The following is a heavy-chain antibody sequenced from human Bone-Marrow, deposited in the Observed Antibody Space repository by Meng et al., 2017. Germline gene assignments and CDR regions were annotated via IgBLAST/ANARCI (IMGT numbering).Heavy chain of an antibody. V-gene: IGHV4-31*03. CDR2: IYYSGST. Sequence: QESVPVMVKDSQTLSLTCTVLGGSISSGGYYWSWIRQHPGKGLEWIGYIYYSGSTYYNPSLKSRVTISVDTSKNQFSLKLSSVTAADTAVYYCARGYGSGSSSDWFDPWGQGTLVTVSS. J-gene: IGHJ5*02. D-gene: IGHD3-10*01. CDR3: ARGYGSGSSSDWFDP. CDR1: GGSISSGGYY.